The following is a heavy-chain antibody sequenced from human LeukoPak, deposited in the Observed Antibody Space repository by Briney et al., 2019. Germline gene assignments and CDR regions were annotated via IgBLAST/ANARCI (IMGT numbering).Heavy chain of an antibody. Sequence: PGTSVKVSCKASGYTFTSYSMHWVRQAPGQRLEWMGWINAGNGNTKFSQKFQGRVTITRDTSASTAYMELSSLRSEDTAVYYCARFLGGSYSMDVWGQGTTVTVSS. D-gene: IGHD1-26*01. V-gene: IGHV1-3*01. CDR2: INAGNGNT. CDR3: ARFLGGSYSMDV. J-gene: IGHJ6*02. CDR1: GYTFTSYS.